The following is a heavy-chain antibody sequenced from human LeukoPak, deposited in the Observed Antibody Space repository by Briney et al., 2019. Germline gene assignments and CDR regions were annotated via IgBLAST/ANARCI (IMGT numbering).Heavy chain of an antibody. CDR1: GFTFSSYS. J-gene: IGHJ4*02. Sequence: GGSLRLSCAASGFTFSSYSMNWVRQAPGKGLEWVSSISSSSSYIYYADSVKGRFTISRDNAKNSLYLQMNSLRAEDTAVYYCARGSVGAYDCWSGYYDYWGQGTLVTVSS. D-gene: IGHD3-3*01. CDR2: ISSSSSYI. CDR3: ARGSVGAYDCWSGYYDY. V-gene: IGHV3-21*01.